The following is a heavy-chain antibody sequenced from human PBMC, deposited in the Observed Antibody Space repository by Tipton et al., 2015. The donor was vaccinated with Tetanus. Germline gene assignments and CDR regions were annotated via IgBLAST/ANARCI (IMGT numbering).Heavy chain of an antibody. CDR1: GGSISTYY. CDR3: ARDRGLTTGGGIGIDV. V-gene: IGHV4-59*01. D-gene: IGHD4-17*01. Sequence: TLSLTCTVSGGSISTYYWSWIRQPPGKGLEWIGYIFYSGNTNYNPSLKTRVTISVDTSKNQFSLKLSSVTAADTAVYYSARDRGLTTGGGIGIDVWGQGTTVTDPS. J-gene: IGHJ6*02. CDR2: IFYSGNT.